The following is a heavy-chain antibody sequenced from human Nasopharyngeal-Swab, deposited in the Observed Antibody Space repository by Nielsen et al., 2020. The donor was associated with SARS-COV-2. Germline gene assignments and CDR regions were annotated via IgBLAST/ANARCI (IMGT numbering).Heavy chain of an antibody. D-gene: IGHD6-19*01. CDR2: ISSSSSTI. Sequence: GGSLRLSCAASGFTFSSYSMNWVRQAPGKGLEWVSYISSSSSTIYYADSVKGRFTISRDNAKNPLYLQMNSLRDEDTAVYYCARLSGWYLSLAFDYWGQGTLVTVSS. V-gene: IGHV3-48*02. CDR1: GFTFSSYS. CDR3: ARLSGWYLSLAFDY. J-gene: IGHJ4*02.